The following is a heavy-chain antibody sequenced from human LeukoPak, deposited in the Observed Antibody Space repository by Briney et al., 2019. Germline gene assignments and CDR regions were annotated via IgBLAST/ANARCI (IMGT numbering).Heavy chain of an antibody. CDR3: ARDLRITIFGVARPGALDY. V-gene: IGHV3-7*01. Sequence: GGSLRLSCTASGFPFIEYSVNWVRQAPGKGLEWVANIKQDGSEKYYVDSVKGRFTISRDNAKNSLYLQMNSLRAEDTAVYYYARDLRITIFGVARPGALDYWGQGTLVTVSS. CDR2: IKQDGSEK. J-gene: IGHJ4*02. D-gene: IGHD3-3*01. CDR1: GFPFIEYS.